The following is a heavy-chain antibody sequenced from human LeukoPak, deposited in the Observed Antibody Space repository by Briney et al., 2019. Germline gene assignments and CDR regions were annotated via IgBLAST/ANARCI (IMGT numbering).Heavy chain of an antibody. CDR2: IIPIFGTA. D-gene: IGHD5-12*01. CDR3: ARGERGYSGHDPLNYYYGMDV. CDR1: GGTFSSYA. J-gene: IGHJ6*04. V-gene: IGHV1-69*01. Sequence: GASVKVSCKASGGTFSSYAISWVRQAPGQGLEWMGGIIPIFGTANYAQKFQGRVTITADESTSTAYMELSSLRSEDTAVYYCARGERGYSGHDPLNYYYGMDVWGKGTTVTVSS.